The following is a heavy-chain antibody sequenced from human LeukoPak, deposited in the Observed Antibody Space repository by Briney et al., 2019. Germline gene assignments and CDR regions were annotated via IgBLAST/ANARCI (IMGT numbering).Heavy chain of an antibody. CDR2: IYYSGST. Sequence: PSETLSLTCTVSGGSISSGGYYWSWTRQHPGKGLEWIGYIYYSGSTYYNPSLKSRVTISVDTSKNQFSLKLSSVTAADTAVYYCARDGSANCSSTSCYSAFDIWGQGTMVTVSS. V-gene: IGHV4-31*03. D-gene: IGHD2-2*01. J-gene: IGHJ3*02. CDR3: ARDGSANCSSTSCYSAFDI. CDR1: GGSISSGGYY.